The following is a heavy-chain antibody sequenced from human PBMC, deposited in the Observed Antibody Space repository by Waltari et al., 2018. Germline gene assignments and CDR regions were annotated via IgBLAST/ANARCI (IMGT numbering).Heavy chain of an antibody. CDR3: ASAPWGSHAFDI. J-gene: IGHJ3*02. V-gene: IGHV4-59*01. CDR1: GGSISDNY. CDR2: IYNSGDT. Sequence: QVQLQESGPGLVKPSETLSLTCTVSGGSISDNYWSWIRQPPGKGLEWIGYIYNSGDTNYNPSLKSRVTISVDTSKNQFSLKMSSVTAADTAVYYCASAPWGSHAFDIWGQGTMVTVSS. D-gene: IGHD7-27*01.